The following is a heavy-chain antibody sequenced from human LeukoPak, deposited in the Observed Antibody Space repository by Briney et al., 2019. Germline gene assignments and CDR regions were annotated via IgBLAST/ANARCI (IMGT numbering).Heavy chain of an antibody. V-gene: IGHV3-21*01. J-gene: IGHJ5*02. CDR1: GFTFSSYS. Sequence: SGGSLRLSCAASGFTFSSYSMNWVRQAPGKGLEWDSSITSSSSYIYYADSVKGRFTISRDNAKNSLYLQMNSLRAEDTAVYYCAREMLAAVAAQSWGQGTLVTVSS. CDR3: AREMLAAVAAQS. D-gene: IGHD6-19*01. CDR2: ITSSSSYI.